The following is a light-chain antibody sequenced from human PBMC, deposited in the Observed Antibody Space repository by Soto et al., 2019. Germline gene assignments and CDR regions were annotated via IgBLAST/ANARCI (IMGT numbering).Light chain of an antibody. V-gene: IGKV4-1*01. CDR3: QQYYNTPST. Sequence: DIVMTQSPDFLAVSLGQRATITCKSSQNVLYRSSNKSYLAWYQQRPGQPPRLLLYWASTRESGVPDRFVGIGSETDFTLTFCSLLAGYEAIYHCQQYYNTPSTFGQGITLEIK. CDR1: QNVLYRSSNKSY. CDR2: WAS. J-gene: IGKJ2*01.